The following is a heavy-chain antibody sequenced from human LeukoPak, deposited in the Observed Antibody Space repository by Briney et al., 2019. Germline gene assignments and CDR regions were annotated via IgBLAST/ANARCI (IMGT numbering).Heavy chain of an antibody. CDR1: GYSFTTYW. Sequence: GASLKISCLGSGYSFTTYWIGWVRQMPGKGLEWMGIIYPGDSDTRYSPSFQGQVTISADRSISTAYLQWSSLRASDSAMYYCARRIAAAGSNLFDPWGQGTLVTVSS. CDR2: IYPGDSDT. V-gene: IGHV5-51*01. J-gene: IGHJ5*02. CDR3: ARRIAAAGSNLFDP. D-gene: IGHD6-13*01.